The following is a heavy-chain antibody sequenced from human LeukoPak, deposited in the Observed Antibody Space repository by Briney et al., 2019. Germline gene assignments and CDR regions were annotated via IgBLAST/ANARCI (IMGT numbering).Heavy chain of an antibody. Sequence: GGSLRLSCAASGFTFSSYAMHWVRQAPGKGLEYVSAISSNGGSTYYANSVKGRFTISRDNSKNTLYLQMGSLRAEDMAVYYCARADYGGAFDIWGQGTMVTVSS. CDR3: ARADYGGAFDI. D-gene: IGHD4-23*01. J-gene: IGHJ3*02. CDR1: GFTFSSYA. CDR2: ISSNGGST. V-gene: IGHV3-64*01.